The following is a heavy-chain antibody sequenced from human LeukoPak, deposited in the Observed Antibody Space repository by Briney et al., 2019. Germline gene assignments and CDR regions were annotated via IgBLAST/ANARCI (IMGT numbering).Heavy chain of an antibody. CDR3: ARPLMYYYGSETYFWFDP. CDR1: GFSLSSYW. V-gene: IGHV3-7*01. J-gene: IGHJ5*02. CDR2: IKQDGSEN. Sequence: GGSLRLSCVASGFSLSSYWVTWVRQAPGKGLEWVGNIKQDGSENYYMDSVKGRFTISRDNAKNSVYLQMNSLRAEDTAVYYCARPLMYYYGSETYFWFDPWGQGTLVTVSS. D-gene: IGHD3-10*01.